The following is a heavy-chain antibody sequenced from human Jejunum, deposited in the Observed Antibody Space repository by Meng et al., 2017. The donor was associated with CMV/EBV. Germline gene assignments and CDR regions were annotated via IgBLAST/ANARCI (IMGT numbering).Heavy chain of an antibody. CDR3: ARNPPGKGFIDY. CDR1: GFTFSNYW. Sequence: SGFTFSNYWMNWVRQAPGKGLEWVANLKNDGSEKYYVNSVKGRFTISRGNAKNSLYLQMNSLRGEDTAVYYCARNPPGKGFIDYWGQGTLVTVSS. V-gene: IGHV3-7*01. D-gene: IGHD1-1*01. CDR2: LKNDGSEK. J-gene: IGHJ4*02.